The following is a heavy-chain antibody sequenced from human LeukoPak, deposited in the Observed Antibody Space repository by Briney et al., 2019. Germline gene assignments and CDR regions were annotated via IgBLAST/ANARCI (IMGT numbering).Heavy chain of an antibody. CDR2: IYHSGST. CDR3: ATRLGIVVVPAAIGRDDAFDI. Sequence: SETLSLTCAVSGYSISSGYYGGWIRQPPGKGLEWIGSIYHSGSTYYNPSLKSRVTISVDTSKNQFSLKLSSVTAADTAAYYCATRLGIVVVPAAIGRDDAFDIWGQGTMVTVSS. V-gene: IGHV4-38-2*01. J-gene: IGHJ3*02. D-gene: IGHD2-2*03. CDR1: GYSISSGYY.